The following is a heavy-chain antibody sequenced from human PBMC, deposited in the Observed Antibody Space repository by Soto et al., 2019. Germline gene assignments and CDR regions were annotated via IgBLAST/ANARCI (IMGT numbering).Heavy chain of an antibody. Sequence: SETLSLTCAVSGGSISSGGYSWSWIRQPPGKGLEWIGYIYHSVSTYYNPSLKSRVTISVDRSKNQFSLKLSSVTAADTAVYYCARGGRITIFGVVLFDYWGQGTLVTSPQ. V-gene: IGHV4-30-2*01. J-gene: IGHJ4*02. CDR2: IYHSVST. CDR1: GGSISSGGYS. CDR3: ARGGRITIFGVVLFDY. D-gene: IGHD3-3*01.